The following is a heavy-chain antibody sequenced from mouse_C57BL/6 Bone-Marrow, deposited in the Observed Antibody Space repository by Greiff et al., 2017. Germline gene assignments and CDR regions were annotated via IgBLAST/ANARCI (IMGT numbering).Heavy chain of an antibody. D-gene: IGHD2-14*01. Sequence: QVQLQQPGAELVKPGASVKLSCKASGYTFTSYWMQWVKQRPGQGLEWIGEIDPSDSYTNYNQKFKGKATLTVDTSSSTAYMQLSSLTSEGAAGEYCARGGYDGAYFDYWGQGTTLTVSS. CDR3: ARGGYDGAYFDY. J-gene: IGHJ2*01. CDR2: IDPSDSYT. V-gene: IGHV1-50*01. CDR1: GYTFTSYW.